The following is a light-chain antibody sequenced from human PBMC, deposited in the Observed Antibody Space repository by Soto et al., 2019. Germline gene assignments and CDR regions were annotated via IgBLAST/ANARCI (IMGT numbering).Light chain of an antibody. V-gene: IGKV1-39*01. Sequence: DIQMTQSPSSLSASVGDRVTITCRASQNIGTYLSWYQQKPGKAPKLLIYDASNLQSGVPSVFSGSGSGTLFTLTISSLQLEDVATYYCQQSHSAPPGTFGPGTKVEI. CDR2: DAS. CDR1: QNIGTY. CDR3: QQSHSAPPGT. J-gene: IGKJ3*01.